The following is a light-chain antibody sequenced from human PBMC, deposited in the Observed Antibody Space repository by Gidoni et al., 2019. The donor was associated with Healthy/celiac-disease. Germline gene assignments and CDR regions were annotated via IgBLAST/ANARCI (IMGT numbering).Light chain of an antibody. J-gene: IGKJ4*01. Sequence: DIVMTQSLDPLAVSLGERATINCKSSQSVLYSSNNKNYLAWYQQKPEQPPKLLIYWASTREAGVPDRFSGSGSGTDFTLTISSLQAEDVAVYYCQQYYSTPLTFGGXTKVEIK. CDR1: QSVLYSSNNKNY. CDR3: QQYYSTPLT. CDR2: WAS. V-gene: IGKV4-1*01.